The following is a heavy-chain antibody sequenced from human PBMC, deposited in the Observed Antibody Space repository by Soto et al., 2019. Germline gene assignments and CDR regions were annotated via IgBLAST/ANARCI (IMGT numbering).Heavy chain of an antibody. J-gene: IGHJ4*02. CDR1: GFTFSSYG. Sequence: QVQLVESGGGVVQPGRSLRLSCAASGFTFSSYGMHWVRQAPGKGLEWVAVISYDGSKEYYADSVKGRFTISRDNSKNTLYLQMNSLRAEDTAVYYCAKLMTTVVNTGHWGQGTLVTVSS. D-gene: IGHD4-17*01. V-gene: IGHV3-30*18. CDR2: ISYDGSKE. CDR3: AKLMTTVVNTGH.